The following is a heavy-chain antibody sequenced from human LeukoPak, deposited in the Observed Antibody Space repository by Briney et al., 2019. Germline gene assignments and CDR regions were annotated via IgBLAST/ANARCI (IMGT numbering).Heavy chain of an antibody. CDR1: GGSISSGDYY. CDR2: IYYSGST. Sequence: SETLSLTCTVSGGSISSGDYYWSWIRQPPGKGLEWIGYIYYSGSTYYNPSLKSRVTISVDTPKNQFSLKLSSVTAADTAVYYCARGPDYYDSSGYYFDYWGQGTLVTVSS. D-gene: IGHD3-22*01. J-gene: IGHJ4*02. V-gene: IGHV4-30-4*01. CDR3: ARGPDYYDSSGYYFDY.